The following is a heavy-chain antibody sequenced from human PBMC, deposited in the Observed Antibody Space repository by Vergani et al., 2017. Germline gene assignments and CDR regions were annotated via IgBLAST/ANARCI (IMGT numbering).Heavy chain of an antibody. D-gene: IGHD3-22*01. V-gene: IGHV6-1*01. CDR2: TYYRSKWYN. J-gene: IGHJ4*02. Sequence: QVQLQQSGPGLVKPSQTLSLTCAISGDSVSSNSAAWNWIRQSPSRGLEWLGRTYYRSKWYNDYAVSVKSRITINPDTSKNQFSLQLNSVTPEDTAVYYCARLSYDTTPYLQGGYDCWGQGTLVSVSS. CDR3: ARLSYDTTPYLQGGYDC. CDR1: GDSVSSNSAA.